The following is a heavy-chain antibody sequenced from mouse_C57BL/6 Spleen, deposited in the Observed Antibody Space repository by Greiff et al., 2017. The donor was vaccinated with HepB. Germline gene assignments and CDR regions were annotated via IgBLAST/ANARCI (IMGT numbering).Heavy chain of an antibody. CDR3: ARGIYYDYDGAWFAY. CDR1: GYSITSGYY. CDR2: ISYDGSN. V-gene: IGHV3-6*01. J-gene: IGHJ3*01. Sequence: EVQLQESGPGLVKPSQSLSLTCSVTGYSITSGYYWNWIRQFPGNKLEWMGYISYDGSNNYNPSLKNRISITRDTSKNQFFLKLNSVTTEDTATYYCARGIYYDYDGAWFAYWGQGTLVTVSA. D-gene: IGHD2-4*01.